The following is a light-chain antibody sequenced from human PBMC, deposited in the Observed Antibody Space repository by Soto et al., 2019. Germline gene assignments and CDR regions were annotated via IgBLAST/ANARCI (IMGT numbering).Light chain of an antibody. CDR3: KQYGSSPWT. V-gene: IGKV3-20*01. CDR1: QSVSSSY. CDR2: GAS. Sequence: EIVLTQSPGTLSLSPGERATLSCRASQSVSSSYLAWYQQKPGQAPRPLIYGASSRAIGIPDRFSGSGSGTDFTLTISRLEPEDFAVYYCKQYGSSPWTSGQGTKVEIK. J-gene: IGKJ1*01.